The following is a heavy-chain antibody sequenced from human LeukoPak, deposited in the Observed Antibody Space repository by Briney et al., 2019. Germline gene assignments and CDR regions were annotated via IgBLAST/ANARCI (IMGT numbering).Heavy chain of an antibody. J-gene: IGHJ3*02. CDR2: ISWDSGNS. D-gene: IGHD1-7*01. CDR1: GFALDDYA. V-gene: IGHV3-9*01. CDR3: IKDLRLDLHLDTFEI. Sequence: GKSLKLSCAASGFALDDYAMHWVRQAPGKGLEWVSSISWDSGNSVYADSVKGRFTISGDNAKNSLYLQMNSLTPEDTALYYCIKDLRLDLHLDTFEIWGQGTMVTVSS.